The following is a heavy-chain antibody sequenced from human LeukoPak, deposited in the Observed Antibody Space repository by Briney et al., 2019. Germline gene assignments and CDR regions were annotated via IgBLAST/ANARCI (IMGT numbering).Heavy chain of an antibody. CDR2: ISSSSSYI. CDR3: ARAAVAGTLFDY. V-gene: IGHV3-21*01. CDR1: GFNFSSYS. J-gene: IGHJ4*02. D-gene: IGHD6-19*01. Sequence: GGSLRLFCAASGFNFSSYSLNWVRQAPGKGLEWVSSISSSSSYIYYADSVKGRFTISRENAKNSLYLQMRSLRAEDTAVYYCARAAVAGTLFDYWGQGTLVTVSS.